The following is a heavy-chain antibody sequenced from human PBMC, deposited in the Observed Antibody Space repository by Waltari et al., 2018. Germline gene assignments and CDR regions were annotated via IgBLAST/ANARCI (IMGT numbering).Heavy chain of an antibody. J-gene: IGHJ5*02. V-gene: IGHV3-72*01. CDR1: GFTFSDHY. D-gene: IGHD2-15*01. CDR3: ARHRGVVVAATGWFDP. Sequence: EVQLVESGGGLVQPGGSLRLSCAASGFTFSDHYMDWVRQAPGKGLEWVGRTRNKANSYTTEYAASVKGRFTISRDDSKNSLYLQMNSLKTEDTAVYYCARHRGVVVAATGWFDPWGQGTLVTVSS. CDR2: TRNKANSYTT.